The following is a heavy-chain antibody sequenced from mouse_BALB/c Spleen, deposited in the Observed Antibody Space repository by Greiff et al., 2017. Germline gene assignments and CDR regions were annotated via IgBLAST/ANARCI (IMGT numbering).Heavy chain of an antibody. CDR1: GYTFTSYW. V-gene: IGHV1S81*02. CDR3: ARKGDGYYDWYFDV. Sequence: VQLQQSGAELVKPGASVKLSCKASGYTFTSYWMHWVKQRPGQGLEWIGEINPSNGRTNYNEKFKSKATLTVDKSSSTAYMQLSSLTSEDSAVYYCARKGDGYYDWYFDVWGAGTTVTVSS. J-gene: IGHJ1*01. D-gene: IGHD2-3*01. CDR2: INPSNGRT.